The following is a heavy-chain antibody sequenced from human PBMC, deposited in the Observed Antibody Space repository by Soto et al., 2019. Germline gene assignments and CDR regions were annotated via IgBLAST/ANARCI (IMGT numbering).Heavy chain of an antibody. CDR3: VRAFGRQWHIVVIFDY. CDR1: GFTFNDYA. V-gene: IGHV3-9*01. Sequence: EVQLVESGGGLVQPGRSLRLSCVGSGFTFNDYAMHWVRQAPGKGLEWVAGISWFSGSAGYADSVRGRFTISRDNDNNSLYLQMDSLTAEDTAFYSCVRAFGRQWHIVVIFDYWGRGAVVTVSS. J-gene: IGHJ4*02. D-gene: IGHD2-21*01. CDR2: ISWFSGSA.